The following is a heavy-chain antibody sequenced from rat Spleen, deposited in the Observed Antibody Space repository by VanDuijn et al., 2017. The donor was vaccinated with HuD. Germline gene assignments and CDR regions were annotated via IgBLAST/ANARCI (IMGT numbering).Heavy chain of an antibody. CDR1: GFTFSNYD. J-gene: IGHJ1*01. D-gene: IGHD4-4*01. CDR2: ISYEGSST. Sequence: EVQLVESGGGLVQPGRSMKLSCAASGFTFSNYDMAWVRQAPKKGLEWVASISYEGSSTNYRDSVKGRFTMSRDNAKSTLYLQMDSLRSEDTATYYCTRRGYLSDWYFDFWGPGTMVTVSS. CDR3: TRRGYLSDWYFDF. V-gene: IGHV5-7*01.